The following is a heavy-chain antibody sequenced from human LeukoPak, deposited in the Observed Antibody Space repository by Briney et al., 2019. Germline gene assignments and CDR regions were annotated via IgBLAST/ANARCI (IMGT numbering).Heavy chain of an antibody. D-gene: IGHD2-15*01. Sequence: GGSLRLSCAASGFTFSSYAMSWVRQAPGKGLEWVSSISGSGGSTYYADSVKGRFTISRDNSKNTLYLQMKSLRAEDTAVYYCAKARYCSGGSCYADYWGQGTLVIVSS. CDR2: ISGSGGST. CDR1: GFTFSSYA. J-gene: IGHJ4*02. V-gene: IGHV3-23*01. CDR3: AKARYCSGGSCYADY.